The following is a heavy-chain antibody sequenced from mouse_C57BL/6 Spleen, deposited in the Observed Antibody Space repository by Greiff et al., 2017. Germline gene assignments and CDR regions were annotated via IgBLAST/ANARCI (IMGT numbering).Heavy chain of an antibody. Sequence: EVKLMESGGDLVKPGGSLKLSCAASGFTFSSYGMSWVRQTPDKRLEWVATISSGGSYTYYPDSVKGRFTISRDTAKNTLYLQMSSLKSEDTAMYYCARHDDYDGDWYCDVWGTGTTVTVAS. CDR2: ISSGGSYT. CDR1: GFTFSSYG. D-gene: IGHD2-4*01. CDR3: ARHDDYDGDWYCDV. V-gene: IGHV5-6*01. J-gene: IGHJ1*03.